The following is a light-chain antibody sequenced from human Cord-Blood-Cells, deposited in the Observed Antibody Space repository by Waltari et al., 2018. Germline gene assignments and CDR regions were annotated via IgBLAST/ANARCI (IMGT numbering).Light chain of an antibody. Sequence: QSALTQPASVSGSPGQSITISCTGTSSDVGGYNYVPWYHQHPGQAPKLMIYDVSNRPSGVSNRFSVSKSGNTASLTISGLQAEDEADYYCSSYTSISTWVFGGGTKLTVL. CDR1: SSDVGGYNY. CDR3: SSYTSISTWV. CDR2: DVS. J-gene: IGLJ3*02. V-gene: IGLV2-14*01.